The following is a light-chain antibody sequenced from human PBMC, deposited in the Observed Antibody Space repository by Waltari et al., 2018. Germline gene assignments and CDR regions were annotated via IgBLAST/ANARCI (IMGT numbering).Light chain of an antibody. Sequence: IQLTQSPSSLSTSVGDRVPMNCRATQGVGDYLAWYQQKPGKAPQLLIYEASTLQSGVTSRFRGSRSGTDFTLTISYLQPEDFATYYCQQLHTYPYTFGQGTKLEIK. J-gene: IGKJ2*01. CDR3: QQLHTYPYT. V-gene: IGKV1-9*01. CDR2: EAS. CDR1: QGVGDY.